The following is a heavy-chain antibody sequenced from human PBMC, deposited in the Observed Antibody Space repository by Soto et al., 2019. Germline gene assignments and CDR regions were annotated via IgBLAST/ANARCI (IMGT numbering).Heavy chain of an antibody. D-gene: IGHD6-13*01. CDR2: IYYSGST. Sequence: QLQLQESGPGLVKPSETLSLTCTVSGGSISSSSYYWGWIRQPPGKGLEWIGSIYYSGSTYYNPSLKSRVTISVHTSKNQFSLKLSSVTAADTAVYYCASIAAAGSYYYYYGMDVWGQGTTVTVSS. CDR1: GGSISSSSYY. J-gene: IGHJ6*02. V-gene: IGHV4-39*01. CDR3: ASIAAAGSYYYYYGMDV.